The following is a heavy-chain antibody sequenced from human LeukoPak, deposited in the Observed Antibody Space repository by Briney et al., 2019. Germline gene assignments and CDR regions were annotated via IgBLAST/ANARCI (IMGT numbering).Heavy chain of an antibody. J-gene: IGHJ4*02. D-gene: IGHD2-2*01. V-gene: IGHV4-59*01. CDR1: GGSISSYY. CDR3: ARTYCSSTSCYYFDY. CDR2: IYYSGST. Sequence: SETLSLTCTVSGGSISSYYGSWIRQPPGKGVEWIGYIYYSGSTNYNPSLKSRVTISVDTSKNQFSLKLSCVTAADTAVYYCARTYCSSTSCYYFDYWGQGTLVTVSS.